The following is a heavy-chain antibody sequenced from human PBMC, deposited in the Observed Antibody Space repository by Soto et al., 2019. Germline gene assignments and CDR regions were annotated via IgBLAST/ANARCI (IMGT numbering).Heavy chain of an antibody. Sequence: GASVKVSCKASGGTFSSYAISWVRQAPGQGLEWMGGIIPIFGTANYAQKFQGRVTITADESTSTAYMELSSLRSEDTAVYYCARDGVPTGAEITMVRGALSYYGMDVWGQGTTVTVSS. CDR3: ARDGVPTGAEITMVRGALSYYGMDV. V-gene: IGHV1-69*13. J-gene: IGHJ6*02. D-gene: IGHD3-10*01. CDR2: IIPIFGTA. CDR1: GGTFSSYA.